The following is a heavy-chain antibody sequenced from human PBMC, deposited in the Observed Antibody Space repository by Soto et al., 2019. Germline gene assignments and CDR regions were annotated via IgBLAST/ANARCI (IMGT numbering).Heavy chain of an antibody. CDR1: GFSLSNARMG. V-gene: IGHV2-26*01. CDR3: ARMSHYYDSSGYNFNWFDP. Sequence: QVTLKESGPVLVKPTETLTLTCTVSGFSLSNARMGVSWIRQPPGKALEWLAHIFSNDEKSYSTSLNSRLTISKDTSKSQVVRTMTNMDPVDTATYYCARMSHYYDSSGYNFNWFDPWGQGTLVTVSS. CDR2: IFSNDEK. J-gene: IGHJ5*02. D-gene: IGHD3-22*01.